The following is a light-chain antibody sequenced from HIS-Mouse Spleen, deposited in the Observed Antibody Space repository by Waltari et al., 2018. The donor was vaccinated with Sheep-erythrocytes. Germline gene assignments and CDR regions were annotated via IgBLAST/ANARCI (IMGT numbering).Light chain of an antibody. CDR1: SGINVGTYR. V-gene: IGLV5-45*02. J-gene: IGLJ3*02. CDR2: YKSDSDK. Sequence: QAVLTQPSSISASPGASASLTCTLRSGINVGTYRIYCYQHTPGSPPQYLLRYKSDSDKQQGSGVPSRFSGSKDASANAGILLISGLQSEDEADYYCMIWHSSAWVFGGGTKLTVL. CDR3: MIWHSSAWV.